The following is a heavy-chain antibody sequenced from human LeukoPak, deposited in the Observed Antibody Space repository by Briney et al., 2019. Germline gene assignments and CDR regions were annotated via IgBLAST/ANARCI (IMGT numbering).Heavy chain of an antibody. J-gene: IGHJ5*02. CDR2: IIPIFGTA. CDR3: ARGPIYTYYYDGNWFDP. Sequence: GASVKVSCKASGGTFSSYAISWVRQAPGQGLEWMGGIIPIFGTANYAQKFQGRVTITADESTSTAYMELSRLRSDDTAVYYCARGPIYTYYYDGNWFDPWGQGTLVTVSS. D-gene: IGHD3-22*01. CDR1: GGTFSSYA. V-gene: IGHV1-69*13.